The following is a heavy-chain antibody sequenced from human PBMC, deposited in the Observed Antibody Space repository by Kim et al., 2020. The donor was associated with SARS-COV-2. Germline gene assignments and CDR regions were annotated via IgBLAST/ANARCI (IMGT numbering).Heavy chain of an antibody. CDR1: GFTFSSYA. Sequence: GGSLRLSCAASGFTFSSYAMHWVRQAPGKGLEWVAVISYDGSNKYYADSVKGRFTISRDNSKNTLYLQMNSLRAEDTAVYYCARDPSSKYYDFWSGSSGMDVWGQGTTVTVSS. V-gene: IGHV3-30*04. D-gene: IGHD3-3*01. CDR2: ISYDGSNK. CDR3: ARDPSSKYYDFWSGSSGMDV. J-gene: IGHJ6*02.